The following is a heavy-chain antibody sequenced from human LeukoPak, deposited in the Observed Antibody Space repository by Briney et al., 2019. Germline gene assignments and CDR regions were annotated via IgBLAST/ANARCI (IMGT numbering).Heavy chain of an antibody. J-gene: IGHJ4*02. Sequence: SETLSLTYVVSGYSISNGYYWGWIRHPPGKGLEWIESIFHSGNTYYNPSLKSRVTMSVDTSKNQFSLRLTSVTAADTAAYYCARFRRGWYFDYWSQGTLVTVSS. V-gene: IGHV4-38-2*01. D-gene: IGHD3-10*01. CDR3: ARFRRGWYFDY. CDR2: IFHSGNT. CDR1: GYSISNGYY.